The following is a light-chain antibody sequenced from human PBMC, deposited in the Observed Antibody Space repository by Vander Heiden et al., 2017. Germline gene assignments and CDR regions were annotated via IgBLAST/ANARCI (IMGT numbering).Light chain of an antibody. CDR3: ASYTTSYTYV. CDR2: EVN. CDR1: SSDVGGHIY. V-gene: IGLV2-14*01. J-gene: IGLJ1*01. Sequence: HSAMAQPASVSGSPGQSITISCTGSSSDVGGHIYVSWYQHHPGQAPKLLISEVNNRPSGISHRFSGPKSGNTASLTISGLQAEDEAEYYCASYTTSYTYVFGTGTIVTVL.